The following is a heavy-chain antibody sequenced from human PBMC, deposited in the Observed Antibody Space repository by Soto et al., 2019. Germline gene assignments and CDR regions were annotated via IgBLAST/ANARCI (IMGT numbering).Heavy chain of an antibody. CDR2: ISGSDGST. D-gene: IGHD5-12*01. J-gene: IGHJ4*02. V-gene: IGHV3-23*01. CDR1: GFTFSNYA. Sequence: GGSLRLSCAASGFTFSNYAMSWVGLAPGEGLEWVSTISGSDGSTYYADSVKGRFTISRDISKNTLYLQMNSLRAEDTAIYYCAKERSSGYYFFDYWGRGTLVTVSS. CDR3: AKERSSGYYFFDY.